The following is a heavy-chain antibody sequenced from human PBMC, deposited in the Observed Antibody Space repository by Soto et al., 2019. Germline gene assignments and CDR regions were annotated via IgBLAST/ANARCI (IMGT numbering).Heavy chain of an antibody. CDR1: GYTFISHG. Sequence: QVQLVQSGVEVKKPGASVKVSCKASGYTFISHGISWVRQAPGQGLEWMGWISGKNGNTNYAQKLQGRVTLTTDTSTSPASMELRSVSSDDTAVYYCARVSSSIVVVPDYGMDVWGQGTTVTVSS. D-gene: IGHD2-15*01. V-gene: IGHV1-18*04. CDR3: ARVSSSIVVVPDYGMDV. J-gene: IGHJ6*02. CDR2: ISGKNGNT.